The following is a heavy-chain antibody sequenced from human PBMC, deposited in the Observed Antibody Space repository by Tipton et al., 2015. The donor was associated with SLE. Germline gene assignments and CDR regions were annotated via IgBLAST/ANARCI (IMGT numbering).Heavy chain of an antibody. CDR3: ARPNGYDAFDI. Sequence: TLSLTCTVSGGSVSTSRYYWSWIRQTPGEGLEWIGEINHTGGTNYNPSLESRVTMSVDTSKNQFSLNLRSVTAADTAVYYCARPNGYDAFDIWGQGTLVTVSS. CDR1: GGSVSTSRYY. J-gene: IGHJ3*02. CDR2: INHTGGT. D-gene: IGHD5-18*01. V-gene: IGHV4-39*01.